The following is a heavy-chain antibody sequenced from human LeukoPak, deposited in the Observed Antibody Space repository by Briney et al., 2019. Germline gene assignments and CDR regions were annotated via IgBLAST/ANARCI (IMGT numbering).Heavy chain of an antibody. CDR2: IYYSGST. V-gene: IGHV4-59*01. J-gene: IGHJ4*02. D-gene: IGHD6-13*01. CDR3: ARQRGSSTWYYFDY. Sequence: PSETLSLSCTVSGGSISSYYWSWIRQPPGKGLEWIGYIYYSGSTNYNPSLKSRVTISVDTSKNQYSLKLSSVTAADTAIYYCARQRGSSTWYYFDYWGQGTLVTVSS. CDR1: GGSISSYY.